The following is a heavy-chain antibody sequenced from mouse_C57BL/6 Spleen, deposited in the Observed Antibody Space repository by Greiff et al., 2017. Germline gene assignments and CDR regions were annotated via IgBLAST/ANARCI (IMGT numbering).Heavy chain of an antibody. D-gene: IGHD2-5*01. CDR1: GFTFSDYG. J-gene: IGHJ4*01. V-gene: IGHV5-17*01. CDR2: ISSGSSTI. Sequence: EVQLVESGGGLVKPGGSLKLSCAASGFTFSDYGMHWVRQAPEKGLEWVAYISSGSSTIYYADTVKGRFTISRDNAKNTRFLQMTSLRAEDTAMYYCARDRPYYSKGRDYAMDYWGQGTSVTVSS. CDR3: ARDRPYYSKGRDYAMDY.